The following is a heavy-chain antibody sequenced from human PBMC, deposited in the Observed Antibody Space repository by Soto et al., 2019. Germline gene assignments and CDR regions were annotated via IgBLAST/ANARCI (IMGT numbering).Heavy chain of an antibody. CDR3: ARGYITFGGVIVSPFDY. CDR2: IIPIFGTS. D-gene: IGHD3-16*02. Sequence: GASVKVSCKASGGTFSSYAISWLLQSPLQGLEWMGCIIPIFGTSNYSQNFQGRVTITADKSTSTAYMELSSLRSEDTAVYYCARGYITFGGVIVSPFDYWGQGTLVTVSS. J-gene: IGHJ4*02. CDR1: GGTFSSYA. V-gene: IGHV1-69*06.